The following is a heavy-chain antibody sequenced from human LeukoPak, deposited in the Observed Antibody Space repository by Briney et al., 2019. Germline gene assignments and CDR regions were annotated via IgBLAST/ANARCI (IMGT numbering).Heavy chain of an antibody. D-gene: IGHD1-7*01. CDR3: ARNSGITGTTWDYYYYMDV. Sequence: SVKVSCKASGGTFSSYAISWVRQAPGQGLEWMGGIIPTFGTANYAQKFQGRVTITTDESTSTAYMELSSLRSEDTAVYYCARNSGITGTTWDYYYYMDVWGKGTTVTVSS. V-gene: IGHV1-69*05. CDR1: GGTFSSYA. CDR2: IIPTFGTA. J-gene: IGHJ6*03.